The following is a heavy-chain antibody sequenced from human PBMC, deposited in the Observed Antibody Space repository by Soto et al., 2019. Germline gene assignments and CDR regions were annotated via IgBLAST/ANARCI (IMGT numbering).Heavy chain of an antibody. CDR3: ARDQGGYYDSSGYSP. D-gene: IGHD3-22*01. V-gene: IGHV3-33*01. Sequence: GGSLRLSCAASGFTFSSYGMHWVRQAPGKGLEWVAVIWYDGSNKYYADSVKGRFTISRDNSKNTLYLQMNSLRAEDTAVYYCARDQGGYYDSSGYSPWGQGTLVTVSS. CDR1: GFTFSSYG. CDR2: IWYDGSNK. J-gene: IGHJ4*02.